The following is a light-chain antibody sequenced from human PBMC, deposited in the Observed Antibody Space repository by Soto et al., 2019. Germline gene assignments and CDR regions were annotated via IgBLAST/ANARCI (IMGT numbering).Light chain of an antibody. CDR1: QSVTSN. Sequence: EIVMTQSPATLSVSPGERATLSCRASQSVTSNLAWYQQKPDQAPRLLIYGASTRATAIPGRFSGSGSGTEFTLTISSLQSEDFAIYYCQQDNNWPRTFGQGTKVEIK. V-gene: IGKV3-15*01. CDR2: GAS. CDR3: QQDNNWPRT. J-gene: IGKJ1*01.